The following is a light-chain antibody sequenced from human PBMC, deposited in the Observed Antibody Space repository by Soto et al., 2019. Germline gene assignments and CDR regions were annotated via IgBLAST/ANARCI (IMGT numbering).Light chain of an antibody. CDR3: QQYNNWLIT. V-gene: IGKV3D-15*01. CDR2: GAS. CDR1: QNVNSN. J-gene: IGKJ5*01. Sequence: EIVMTQSPASLSVSPGERATLSCRASQNVNSNLAWYQQKPGQAPRFLIYGASTRATGIPARFSGSGSGTEFTLTISSLQSEDFAVYYCQQYNNWLITFGQGTRLEI.